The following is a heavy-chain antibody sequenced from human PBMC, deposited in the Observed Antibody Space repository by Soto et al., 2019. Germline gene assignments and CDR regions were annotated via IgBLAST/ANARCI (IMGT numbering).Heavy chain of an antibody. Sequence: QITLKEAGPTLVKPTQTLTLTCCFSGFSLITSGVGVGWIRQPPGKALEWLALIYWDDDTGYSTSLRNRLTIAKDTSRNQVVLTMTNMDPADTATYYCAHTMAPRIFDSWGQGTLVTVSS. CDR2: IYWDDDT. J-gene: IGHJ4*02. CDR1: GFSLITSGVG. CDR3: AHTMAPRIFDS. V-gene: IGHV2-5*02.